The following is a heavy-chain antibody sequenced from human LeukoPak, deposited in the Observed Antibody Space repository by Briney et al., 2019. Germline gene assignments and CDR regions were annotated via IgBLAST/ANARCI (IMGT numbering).Heavy chain of an antibody. CDR1: GYSISSGYY. CDR3: ASVPQVWAGSYYYYGMDV. D-gene: IGHD6-19*01. Sequence: SETLSLTCAVSGYSISSGYYWGWIRQPPGKGLEWIGSIYHSGSTYYNPSLKSRVTISVDTSKNQFSLKLSSVTAADTAVHYCASVPQVWAGSYYYYGMDVWGKGTTVTVSS. CDR2: IYHSGST. J-gene: IGHJ6*04. V-gene: IGHV4-38-2*01.